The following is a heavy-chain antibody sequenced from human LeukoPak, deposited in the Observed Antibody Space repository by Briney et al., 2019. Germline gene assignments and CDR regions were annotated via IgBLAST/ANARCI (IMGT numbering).Heavy chain of an antibody. CDR1: GFTFSSYW. V-gene: IGHV3-74*01. CDR3: ARGRPHGNDY. D-gene: IGHD4-23*01. J-gene: IGHJ4*02. CDR2: IASDGSGT. Sequence: GGSLRLSCAASGFTFSSYWMNWVRQAPGKGLVWVSRIASDGSGTTYADSVKGRFSISRDNAKNTLYLQMNSLRVEDTAVYYCARGRPHGNDYWGQGTLVTVSS.